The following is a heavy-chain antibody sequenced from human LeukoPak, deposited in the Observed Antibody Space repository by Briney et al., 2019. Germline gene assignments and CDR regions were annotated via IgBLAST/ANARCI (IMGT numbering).Heavy chain of an antibody. CDR3: ARGYGSGSYWVY. V-gene: IGHV4-59*01. D-gene: IGHD3-10*01. CDR1: GGSISSYY. CDR2: IYYSGST. J-gene: IGHJ4*02. Sequence: SETLSLTCTVSGGSISSYYWSWIRQPPGKGLEWIGYIYYSGSTNYNPSLKSRVIISVDTSKNQFSLKLSSVTAADTAVYYCARGYGSGSYWVYWGQGTLVTVSS.